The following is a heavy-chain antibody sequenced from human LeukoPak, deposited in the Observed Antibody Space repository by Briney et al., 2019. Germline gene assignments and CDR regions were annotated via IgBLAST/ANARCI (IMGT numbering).Heavy chain of an antibody. CDR2: IHTSGST. CDR3: ARDKYYYDSSGYSTFDY. V-gene: IGHV4-4*07. CDR1: DGSISSYY. Sequence: SETLSLTCTVSDGSISSYYWSWIRQPAGKGLEWIGRIHTSGSTNYNPSLKSRVTMSGDTSKNQFSLKLSSVTAADTAVYYCARDKYYYDSSGYSTFDYWGQGTLVTVSS. D-gene: IGHD3-22*01. J-gene: IGHJ4*02.